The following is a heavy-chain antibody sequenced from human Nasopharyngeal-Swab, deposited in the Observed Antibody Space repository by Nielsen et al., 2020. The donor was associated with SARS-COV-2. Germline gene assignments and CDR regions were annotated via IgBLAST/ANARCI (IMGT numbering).Heavy chain of an antibody. D-gene: IGHD4-23*01. CDR3: ARKSTVGDVFDV. CDR1: GYRFISYW. Sequence: KVSCKGSGYRFISYWIGWVRQMPGKGLEWMGIIYPGDSDTRYSPSFQGQVTISADRSINTAYLQWSSLKASDTAMYYCARKSTVGDVFDVWGQGTMVTVSS. CDR2: IYPGDSDT. J-gene: IGHJ3*01. V-gene: IGHV5-51*01.